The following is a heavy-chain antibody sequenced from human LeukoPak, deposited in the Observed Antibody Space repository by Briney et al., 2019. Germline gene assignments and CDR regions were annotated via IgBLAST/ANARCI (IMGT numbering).Heavy chain of an antibody. CDR1: RFSFSSYA. Sequence: GGSLRLSCAASRFSFSSYAMNWVRQAPGKGLEWVSLISGSGDKTYHADSVKGRFTISRDNAKNSLYLQMNGLRVEDTALYYCARIGYSSSSNDYWGQGTLVTVSS. J-gene: IGHJ4*02. D-gene: IGHD6-6*01. CDR2: ISGSGDKT. CDR3: ARIGYSSSSNDY. V-gene: IGHV3-23*01.